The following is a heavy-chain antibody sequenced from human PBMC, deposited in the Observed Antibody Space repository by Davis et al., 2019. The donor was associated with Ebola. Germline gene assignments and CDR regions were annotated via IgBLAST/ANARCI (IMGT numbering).Heavy chain of an antibody. CDR3: ARAPVARAYFDY. Sequence: AASVKVSCKASGYTFTGYYMHWVRQAPGQGLEWMGIINPSGGSTSYAQKFQGRVTMTRDTSTSTVYMELSSLRSEDTAVYYCARAPVARAYFDYWGQGTLVTVSS. CDR1: GYTFTGYY. D-gene: IGHD6-19*01. CDR2: INPSGGST. J-gene: IGHJ4*02. V-gene: IGHV1-46*01.